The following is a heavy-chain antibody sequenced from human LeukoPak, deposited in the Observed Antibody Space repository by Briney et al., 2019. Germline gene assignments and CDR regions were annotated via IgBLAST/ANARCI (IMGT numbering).Heavy chain of an antibody. CDR2: INPNSGGT. D-gene: IGHD4-17*01. V-gene: IGHV1-2*02. J-gene: IGHJ4*02. CDR1: GYTFTGYY. CDR3: ARVDGDYSGFDY. Sequence: ASVKVSCKASGYTFTGYYMHWVRQAPGQGLEWMGWINPNSGGTNYAQKFQGGVTMTRDTSISTAYMELSRLRSDDTAVYYCARVDGDYSGFDYWGQGTLVTVSS.